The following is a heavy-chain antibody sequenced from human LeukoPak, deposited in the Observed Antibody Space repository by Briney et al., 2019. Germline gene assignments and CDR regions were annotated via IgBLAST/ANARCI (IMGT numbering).Heavy chain of an antibody. V-gene: IGHV3-21*01. D-gene: IGHD6-6*01. Sequence: PGGSLRLSCEASGFTFSTFAMIWVRQPPGKGLEWVSSISGSSSYIYYADSMKGRFTISRDNAKNSLYLQMNSLRAEDTAVYYCARGSSNVAARNNWFDPWGQGTLVTVSS. CDR2: ISGSSSYI. CDR3: ARGSSNVAARNNWFDP. CDR1: GFTFSTFA. J-gene: IGHJ5*02.